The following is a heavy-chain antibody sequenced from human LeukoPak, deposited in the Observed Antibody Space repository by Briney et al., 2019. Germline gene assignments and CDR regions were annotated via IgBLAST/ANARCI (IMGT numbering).Heavy chain of an antibody. Sequence: SETLSLTCAVYGGSFSGYYWSWIRQPPGKGLEWIGEINHSGSTNYNPSLKSRVTISVDTSKNQFSLKLSSVTAADTAVYYCARSQTGGTFDYWGQGALVTVSS. CDR1: GGSFSGYY. J-gene: IGHJ4*02. CDR2: INHSGST. CDR3: ARSQTGGTFDY. V-gene: IGHV4-34*01. D-gene: IGHD1-26*01.